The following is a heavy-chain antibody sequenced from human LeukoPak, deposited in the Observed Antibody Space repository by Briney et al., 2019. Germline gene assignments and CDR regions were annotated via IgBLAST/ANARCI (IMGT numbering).Heavy chain of an antibody. D-gene: IGHD5-12*01. V-gene: IGHV1-69*13. CDR1: GGTFISYA. CDR3: ARSRGYSGYVLGWFDP. CDR2: IIPIFGTA. Sequence: VASVKVSCTASGGTFISYAISWVRQAPGQGLEWMGGIIPIFGTANYAQKFQGRVTITADESTSTAYMELSSLRSEDTAVYYCARSRGYSGYVLGWFDPWGQGTLVTVSS. J-gene: IGHJ5*02.